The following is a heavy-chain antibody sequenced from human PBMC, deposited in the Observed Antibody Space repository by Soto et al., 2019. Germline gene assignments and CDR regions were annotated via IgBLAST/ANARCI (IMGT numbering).Heavy chain of an antibody. CDR1: GFIFGDFY. CDR3: ATSYGGSGPPDP. J-gene: IGHJ5*02. Sequence: GGSLRLSYAASGFIFGDFYMTWIRQAPGKGLEWISEISGTTNYRNYADSVKGRFTVSRENAKNTLYLEMSSLRAEDTAVYYCATSYGGSGPPDPRGQGTLVT. V-gene: IGHV3-11*06. D-gene: IGHD3-22*01. CDR2: ISGTTNYR.